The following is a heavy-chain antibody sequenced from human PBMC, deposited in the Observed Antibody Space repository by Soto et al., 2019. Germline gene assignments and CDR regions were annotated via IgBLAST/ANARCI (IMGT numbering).Heavy chain of an antibody. D-gene: IGHD6-19*01. V-gene: IGHV4-59*08. Sequence: SETLSLTCTVSGGPISSYYWSWIRQPPGKGLEWIGYIYYSGSTNYNPSLKSRVTISVDTSKNQFSLKLSSVTAADTAVYYCAGSSGWYNWFDPWGQGTLVTVSS. CDR3: AGSSGWYNWFDP. CDR1: GGPISSYY. CDR2: IYYSGST. J-gene: IGHJ5*02.